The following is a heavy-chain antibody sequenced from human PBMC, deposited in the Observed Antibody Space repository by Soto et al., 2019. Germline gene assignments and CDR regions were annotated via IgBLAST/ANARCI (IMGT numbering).Heavy chain of an antibody. CDR3: AGAPPAYCYDSSGVGAFDI. V-gene: IGHV1-69*01. CDR2: IIPIFGTA. Sequence: QVQLVQSGAEVKKPGSSVKVSCKASGGTFSSYAISWVRQAPGQGLEWMGGIIPIFGTANYAQKFQGRVTITADESTSTAYMELSSLRSEDTDVYYCAGAPPAYCYDSSGVGAFDIWGQGTMVTVSS. CDR1: GGTFSSYA. J-gene: IGHJ3*02. D-gene: IGHD3-22*01.